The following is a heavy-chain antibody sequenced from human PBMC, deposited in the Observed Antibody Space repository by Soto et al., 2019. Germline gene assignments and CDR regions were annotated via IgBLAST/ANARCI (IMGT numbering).Heavy chain of an antibody. CDR1: GYTFTSYG. V-gene: IGHV1-18*01. Sequence: GASVKVSCKASGYTFTSYGISWVRQAPGQGLEWMGWISAYNGNTNYAQKLQGRVTMTTDTSTSTAYMELRSLRSDDTAVYYCSRVIGDDTGDYYYYMDVWGKGTTVTVSS. CDR3: SRVIGDDTGDYYYYMDV. D-gene: IGHD3-16*02. CDR2: ISAYNGNT. J-gene: IGHJ6*03.